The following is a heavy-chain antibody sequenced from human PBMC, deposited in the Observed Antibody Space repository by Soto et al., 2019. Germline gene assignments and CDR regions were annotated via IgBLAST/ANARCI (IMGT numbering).Heavy chain of an antibody. Sequence: GASVKVSCKASGYTFTSYGISWVRQAPGQGLEWMGWISAYNGNTNYAQKLQGRVTMTTDTSTSTAYMELRSLRSDDTAVYYCARDENGYYNDSSGYPQGYWGQGTLVTVSS. CDR1: GYTFTSYG. CDR2: ISAYNGNT. CDR3: ARDENGYYNDSSGYPQGY. J-gene: IGHJ4*02. D-gene: IGHD3-22*01. V-gene: IGHV1-18*01.